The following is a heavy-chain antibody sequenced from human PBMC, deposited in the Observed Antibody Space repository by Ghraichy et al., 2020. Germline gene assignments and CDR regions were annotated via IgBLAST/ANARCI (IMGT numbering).Heavy chain of an antibody. CDR1: GFTFSSYA. CDR2: ISGSGGST. Sequence: GESLNISCAASGFTFSSYAMSWVRQAPGKGLEWVSAISGSGGSTYYADSVKGRFTISRDNSKNTLYLQMNSLRAEDTAVYYCAKNNKGYDSSGYTYYFDYWGQGTLVTVSS. J-gene: IGHJ4*02. D-gene: IGHD3-22*01. CDR3: AKNNKGYDSSGYTYYFDY. V-gene: IGHV3-23*01.